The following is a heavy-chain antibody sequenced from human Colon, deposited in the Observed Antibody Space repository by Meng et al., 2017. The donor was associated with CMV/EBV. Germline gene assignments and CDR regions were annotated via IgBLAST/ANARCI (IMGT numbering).Heavy chain of an antibody. V-gene: IGHV3-64*02. CDR1: GFTFSSYA. D-gene: IGHD5-18*01. CDR2: ISSNGGRT. J-gene: IGHJ4*02. Sequence: GESLKISCAASGFTFSSYAMHWVRQAPGKGLEYVSDISSNGGRTYYADSVKGRFTISRDNSKNTLYLQMGSLRAEDMAVYYCAREDQYNYGFPDYWGQGTLVTVSS. CDR3: AREDQYNYGFPDY.